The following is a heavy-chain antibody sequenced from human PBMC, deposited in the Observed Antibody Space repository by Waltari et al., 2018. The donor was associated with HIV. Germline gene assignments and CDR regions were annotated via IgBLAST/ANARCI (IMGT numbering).Heavy chain of an antibody. CDR1: GGTFSSST. CDR2: ISPIFDIV. D-gene: IGHD2-8*01. CDR3: ARDYCINGPCFFYYGMDV. Sequence: QVPLVQSGAEIKRPGSSVKVSCKASGGTFSSSTISWVRQAPGQGLEWMGRISPIFDIVNYGQKFQGRLTITADKSTSTAYMELSSLRAEDTAIYFCARDYCINGPCFFYYGMDVWGQGTTVTVSS. J-gene: IGHJ6*02. V-gene: IGHV1-69*08.